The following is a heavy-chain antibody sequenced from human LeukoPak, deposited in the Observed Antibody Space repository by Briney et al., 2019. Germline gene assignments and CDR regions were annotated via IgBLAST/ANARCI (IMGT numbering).Heavy chain of an antibody. CDR1: GGTFSSYA. CDR2: IIPIFGTA. Sequence: SVKVSCKASGGTFSSYAISWVRQAPGQGLEWMGGIIPIFGTANYAQKFQGRVTITTDESTSTAYMGLSSLRSEDTAVYYCARGAAYPHQLIDYWGQGTLVTVSS. V-gene: IGHV1-69*05. CDR3: ARGAAYPHQLIDY. D-gene: IGHD6-6*01. J-gene: IGHJ4*02.